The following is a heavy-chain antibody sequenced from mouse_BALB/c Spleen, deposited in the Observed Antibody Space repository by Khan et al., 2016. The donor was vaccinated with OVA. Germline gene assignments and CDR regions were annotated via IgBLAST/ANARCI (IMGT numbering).Heavy chain of an antibody. Sequence: VQLQQSGAELVRPGTLLKLSCKASGFNIKDYYIHWVKQRPEQGLEWIGWIDPANGHTIYAPKFQGKASIAADTSSNTAYLQLSSLTSEDTAVYYCAGSGYAAWFPYWGQGTLVTVSA. J-gene: IGHJ3*01. CDR2: IDPANGHT. V-gene: IGHV14-1*02. CDR1: GFNIKDYY. CDR3: AGSGYAAWFPY. D-gene: IGHD3-1*01.